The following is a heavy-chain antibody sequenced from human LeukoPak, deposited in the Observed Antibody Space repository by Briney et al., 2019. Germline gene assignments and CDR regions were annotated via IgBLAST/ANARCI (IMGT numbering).Heavy chain of an antibody. Sequence: SETLSLTCTVSGGSINSYYWSWIRQPPGKGLEWIGYIYYSGSTNYNPSLKSRVTISVDTSKNQFSLKLSSVTAADTAVYYCARVYSGWYVAFDIWGQGTMVTVSS. CDR2: IYYSGST. V-gene: IGHV4-59*01. D-gene: IGHD6-19*01. J-gene: IGHJ3*02. CDR1: GGSINSYY. CDR3: ARVYSGWYVAFDI.